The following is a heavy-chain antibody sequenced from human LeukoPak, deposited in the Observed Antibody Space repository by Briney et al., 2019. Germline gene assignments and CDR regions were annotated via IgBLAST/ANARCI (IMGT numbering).Heavy chain of an antibody. CDR2: IYNTGST. V-gene: IGHV3-66*04. D-gene: IGHD3-10*01. Sequence: GGSLRLSCAASGFTVSSNYMSWVRQAPGKGLERVSVIYNTGSTFYADSVKGRFTISRDSSKNTVYLQMNSLRGEDTAVYYCACHYYGSATPDHWGQGTLVTVSS. CDR3: ACHYYGSATPDH. CDR1: GFTVSSNY. J-gene: IGHJ4*02.